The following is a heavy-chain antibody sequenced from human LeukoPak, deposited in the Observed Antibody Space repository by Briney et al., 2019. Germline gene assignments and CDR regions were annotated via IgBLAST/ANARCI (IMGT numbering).Heavy chain of an antibody. CDR1: GGSFSGYY. D-gene: IGHD4-17*01. J-gene: IGHJ4*02. Sequence: SETLSLTCAVYGGSFSGYYWSWIRQPPGKGLEWIGEINHSGSTNYNPSLKSRVTISVDTSKNQFSLKLSSVTAADTAVYYCARERRHDYGDYADPCFFDYWGQGTLVTVSS. CDR3: ARERRHDYGDYADPCFFDY. V-gene: IGHV4-34*01. CDR2: INHSGST.